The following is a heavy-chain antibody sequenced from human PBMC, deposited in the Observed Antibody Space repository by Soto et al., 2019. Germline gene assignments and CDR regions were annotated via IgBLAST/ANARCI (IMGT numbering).Heavy chain of an antibody. V-gene: IGHV4-39*01. CDR2: FFIGGNT. CDR3: ARSISVAMDF. D-gene: IGHD6-19*01. Sequence: SETLSLTCTVSGGSISSSTYYWGWMRQPPGKGLEWIASFFIGGNTYYNPSLKSRVTISVDTSKNQFSLKLSSVTAADTAVYYCARSISVAMDFWGQGTLVT. CDR1: GGSISSSTYY. J-gene: IGHJ4*02.